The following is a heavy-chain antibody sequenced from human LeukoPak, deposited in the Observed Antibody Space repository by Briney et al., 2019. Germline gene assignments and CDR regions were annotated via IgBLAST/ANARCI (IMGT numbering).Heavy chain of an antibody. CDR1: GFTFSSYW. Sequence: PGGSLRLSCAASGFTFSSYWMTWVRQAPGKGLEWVADINQEGSEKYYVDSVKGRFTISRDNAKKSLYLQMNSLRAEDTAAYYCARNPLRRFDYWGQGTLVTVSS. CDR2: INQEGSEK. J-gene: IGHJ4*02. V-gene: IGHV3-7*04. CDR3: ARNPLRRFDY.